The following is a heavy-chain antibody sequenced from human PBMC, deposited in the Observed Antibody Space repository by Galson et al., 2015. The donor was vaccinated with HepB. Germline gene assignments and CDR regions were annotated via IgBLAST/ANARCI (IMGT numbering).Heavy chain of an antibody. V-gene: IGHV3-23*01. CDR1: GFTFSSYA. CDR3: ANVPFVPEWLGDAFDI. D-gene: IGHD3-3*01. Sequence: SLRLSCAASGFTFSSYAMSWVRQAPGKGLEWVSAISGSGGSTYYADSVKGRFTISRDNSKNTLYLQMNSLRAEDTAVYYCANVPFVPEWLGDAFDIWGQGTMVTVSS. CDR2: ISGSGGST. J-gene: IGHJ3*02.